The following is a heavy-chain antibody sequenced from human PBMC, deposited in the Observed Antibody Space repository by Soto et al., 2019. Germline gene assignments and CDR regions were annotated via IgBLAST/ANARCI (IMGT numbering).Heavy chain of an antibody. CDR3: AKGPTVFGAVISFDYYYGMYV. D-gene: IGHD3-3*01. V-gene: IGHV3-23*01. CDR2: ISGSGAGT. J-gene: IGHJ6*02. Sequence: GGSLRLSCTASGFTFSTSAMSWVRQAPGRGLEWVSGISGSGAGTYYADSVKGRFTTSRDNSKNTLYLQMSGLRAEDAAVYYCAKGPTVFGAVISFDYYYGMYVWGQGTPVTVSS. CDR1: GFTFSTSA.